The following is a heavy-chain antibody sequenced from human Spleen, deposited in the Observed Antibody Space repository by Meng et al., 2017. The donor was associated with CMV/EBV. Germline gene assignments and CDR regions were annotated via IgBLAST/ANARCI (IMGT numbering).Heavy chain of an antibody. CDR2: VSGSGGST. J-gene: IGHJ4*02. D-gene: IGHD4-17*01. V-gene: IGHV3-23*01. CDR3: AKGEGGSYGYFFHY. CDR1: GLTFSSYA. Sequence: SGLTFSSYAMSWVRQAPGKGLEWVSVVSGSGGSTYYADSVKGRFTISRDNSQNTLYLQMNSLRAEDTAVYCCAKGEGGSYGYFFHYWGQGTLVTVSS.